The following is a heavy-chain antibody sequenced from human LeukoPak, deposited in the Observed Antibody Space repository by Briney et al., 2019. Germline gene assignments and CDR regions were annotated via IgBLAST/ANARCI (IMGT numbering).Heavy chain of an antibody. V-gene: IGHV3-66*01. D-gene: IGHD3-3*01. CDR3: ATLTFFERQFDY. J-gene: IGHJ4*02. CDR2: IYSGGST. Sequence: SGGSLRLSCAASGFTVSSNYMSWVRQAPGKGLEWVSVIYSGGSTYYADSVKGRLTISRDNSKNTLYLQMNSLRAEDTAVYYCATLTFFERQFDYWGQGTLVTVSS. CDR1: GFTVSSNY.